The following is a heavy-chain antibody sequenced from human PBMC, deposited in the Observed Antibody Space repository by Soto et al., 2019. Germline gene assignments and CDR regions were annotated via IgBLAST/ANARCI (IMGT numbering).Heavy chain of an antibody. CDR3: ARVGGDDFGDSGGFDY. J-gene: IGHJ4*02. CDR2: IYYSGRT. Sequence: PSETLCITCTVSVGSIRDYFWNWMRQPPGKGLEWIGYIYYSGRTNYNPSLKSRVSISVDTSKNHFSLQLRSVTAADTALYYCARVGGDDFGDSGGFDYWGQGTLVTVSS. D-gene: IGHD4-17*01. V-gene: IGHV4-59*01. CDR1: VGSIRDYF.